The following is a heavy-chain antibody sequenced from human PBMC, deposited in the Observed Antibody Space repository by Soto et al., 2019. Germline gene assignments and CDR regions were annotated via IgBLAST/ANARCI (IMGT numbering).Heavy chain of an antibody. D-gene: IGHD2-15*01. CDR1: GYTFTRYT. J-gene: IGHJ5*02. Sequence: ASVKVSCKASGYTFTRYTMNWVRQAPGQRLEWMGWINPDNGNTKSSQKFQDRVIITRDTSASTAYMDLSSLRSEDTAVYYCARGIATGQLDPWGQGSLVTVSS. V-gene: IGHV1-3*01. CDR2: INPDNGNT. CDR3: ARGIATGQLDP.